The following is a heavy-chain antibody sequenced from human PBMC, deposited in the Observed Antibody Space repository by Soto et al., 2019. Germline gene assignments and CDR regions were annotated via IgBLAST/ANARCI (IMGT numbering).Heavy chain of an antibody. J-gene: IGHJ6*02. V-gene: IGHV3-21*01. CDR1: GFTFSSYN. D-gene: IGHD3-3*01. CDR2: ISSSSTYI. Sequence: PGGSLRLSCAASGFTFSSYNMNWVRQAPGKGLEWVSSISSSSTYIYYADSVKGRFTISRDNAKNSLYMQMNSLRAEDTAVYYCAKVSAYDFWSGYYAPNNYYYYGMDAWGQGTTVTVSS. CDR3: AKVSAYDFWSGYYAPNNYYYYGMDA.